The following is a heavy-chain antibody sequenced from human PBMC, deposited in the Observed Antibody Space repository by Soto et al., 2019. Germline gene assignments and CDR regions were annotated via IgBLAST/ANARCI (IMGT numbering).Heavy chain of an antibody. Sequence: MQMVESGGGSVQPGGSLRLSCAASGFPFSHYWMHWVRQTPGKGLVWVSRINPAGTITNYADSVEGRFTISRDNADSALVLPKNRLSAEDPAIYFLTNDKFGIRDTWGQGTLVTVSS. CDR3: TNDKFGIRDT. D-gene: IGHD1-1*01. J-gene: IGHJ5*02. CDR2: INPAGTIT. CDR1: GFPFSHYW. V-gene: IGHV3-74*01.